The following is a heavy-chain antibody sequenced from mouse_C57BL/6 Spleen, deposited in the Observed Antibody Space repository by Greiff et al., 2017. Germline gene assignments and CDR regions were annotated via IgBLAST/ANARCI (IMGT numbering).Heavy chain of an antibody. Sequence: VQLQQSGPELVKPGASVKISCKASGYSFTDYNMNWVKQSNGKSLEWIGVINPNYGTTSSNQKFKGKATLTVDQSSSTAYMQLNSLTSEDSAVYYCARDYYYGGRRPRFAYWGQGTLVTVSA. CDR3: ARDYYYGGRRPRFAY. CDR2: INPNYGTT. J-gene: IGHJ3*01. V-gene: IGHV1-39*01. CDR1: GYSFTDYN. D-gene: IGHD1-1*01.